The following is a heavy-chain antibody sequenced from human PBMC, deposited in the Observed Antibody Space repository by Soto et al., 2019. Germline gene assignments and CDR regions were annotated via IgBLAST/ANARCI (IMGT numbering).Heavy chain of an antibody. D-gene: IGHD3-10*01. V-gene: IGHV4-31*03. CDR2: IHYSGST. CDR3: ARAFSVLGFGELRLDSFDV. Sequence: QVQLQESGPRLVKPSQTLSLTCTVSGGSINSGDYYWSWIRQHPGKGLEWIGHIHYSGSTNYNPSHKSRLTISVDTSKNPFSLTLSSVTAADTAVYYCARAFSVLGFGELRLDSFDVWGQGTMVTVSS. CDR1: GGSINSGDYY. J-gene: IGHJ3*01.